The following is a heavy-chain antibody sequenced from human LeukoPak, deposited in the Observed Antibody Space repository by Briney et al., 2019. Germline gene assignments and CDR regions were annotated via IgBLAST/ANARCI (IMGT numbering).Heavy chain of an antibody. CDR2: INSDGSST. CDR3: ARDKSGSYSYYYYMDV. D-gene: IGHD1-26*01. J-gene: IGHJ6*03. V-gene: IGHV3-74*01. CDR1: GFTVSSNY. Sequence: GGSLRLSCAASGFTVSSNYMSWVRQAPGKGLVWVSRINSDGSSTSYADSVKGRFTISRDNAKNTLYLQMNSLRAEDTAVYYCARDKSGSYSYYYYMDVWGKGTTVTVSS.